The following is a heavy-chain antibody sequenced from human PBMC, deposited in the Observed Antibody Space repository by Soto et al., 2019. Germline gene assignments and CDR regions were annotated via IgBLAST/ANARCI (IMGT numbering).Heavy chain of an antibody. CDR3: AISSGFYYYYGMDV. D-gene: IGHD6-19*01. J-gene: IGHJ6*02. Sequence: WWSLRLSCSASVFTFSSYGMHWVRQAQGKGLEWVAVISYDGSNKYYADSVKGRFTISRDNSKNTLYLQMNSLRAEDTAVYYCAISSGFYYYYGMDVWGQGSTVTVSS. V-gene: IGHV3-30*03. CDR2: ISYDGSNK. CDR1: VFTFSSYG.